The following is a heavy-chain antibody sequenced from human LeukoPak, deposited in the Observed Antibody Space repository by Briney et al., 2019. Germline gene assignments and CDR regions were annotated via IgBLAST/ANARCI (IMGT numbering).Heavy chain of an antibody. CDR1: AFTFSNYG. J-gene: IGHJ4*02. CDR2: IRYDGSNK. Sequence: GGSLRLSCTASAFTFSNYGMHWVRQAPGWVRQAPGKRLEWVAFIRYDGSNKYYADSVKGRFTISRDNAKNSLYLQMNSLRAEDTAVYYCARDLMGIAYRGAFYYWGQGTLVTVSS. V-gene: IGHV3-30*02. CDR3: ARDLMGIAYRGAFYY. D-gene: IGHD6-13*01.